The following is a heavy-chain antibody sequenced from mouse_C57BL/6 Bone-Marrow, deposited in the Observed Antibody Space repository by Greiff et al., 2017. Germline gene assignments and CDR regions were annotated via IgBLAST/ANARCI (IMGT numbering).Heavy chain of an antibody. D-gene: IGHD2-1*01. J-gene: IGHJ1*03. V-gene: IGHV1-59*01. Sequence: QVQLQQPGAELVRPGTSVKLSCKASGYTFTSYWMHWVKQRPGQGLEWIGVIDPSDSYTNYNQKFKGKATLTVDTSSSTAYMQLSSLTSEDSAVYYCTGNPYWYFDVWGTGTTVTVAS. CDR1: GYTFTSYW. CDR3: TGNPYWYFDV. CDR2: IDPSDSYT.